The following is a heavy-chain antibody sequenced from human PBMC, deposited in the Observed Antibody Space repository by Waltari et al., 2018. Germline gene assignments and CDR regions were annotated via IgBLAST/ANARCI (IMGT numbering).Heavy chain of an antibody. CDR3: TTERDGSHEH. D-gene: IGHD6-19*01. Sequence: EVHLVESGGGLVKPGGSLSLYCSGDGIAVRHCRLQVVRQEQGKGLEWVGLYKSKTDGGKIDYAATVKGRFTISRDDSKNTLYLQMNSLKTEDTALYYCTTERDGSHEHWGQGTLVTVSS. V-gene: IGHV3-15*07. CDR2: YKSKTDGGKI. CDR1: GIAVRHCR. J-gene: IGHJ4*02.